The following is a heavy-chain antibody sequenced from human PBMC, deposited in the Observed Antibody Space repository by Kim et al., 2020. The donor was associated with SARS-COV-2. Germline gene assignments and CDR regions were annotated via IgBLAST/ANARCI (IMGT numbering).Heavy chain of an antibody. CDR2: SSPSGDST. D-gene: IGHD3-10*01. CDR3: ARDDTITLVRGVFNY. V-gene: IGHV3-23*01. J-gene: IGHJ4*02. Sequence: GGSLRLSCAVSGFPFSNYAMTWVRQAPGKGLEWVSVSSPSGDSTYYADSVRGRFTISRDNSKNTLYLQMNSLRADDTAVYYCARDDTITLVRGVFNYWGQGTLVTVFS. CDR1: GFPFSNYA.